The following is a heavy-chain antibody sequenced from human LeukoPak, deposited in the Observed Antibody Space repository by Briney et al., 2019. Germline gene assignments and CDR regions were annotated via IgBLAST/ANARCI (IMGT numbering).Heavy chain of an antibody. V-gene: IGHV3-23*01. CDR1: GFTFNTYA. CDR2: ISGSGVGT. D-gene: IGHD3-22*01. Sequence: GGSLRLSCAASGFTFNTYAMSWVRQAPGKGLEWVSGISGSGVGTYYADSVKGRFTISRDNSKNTLFVQMNSLRAEDTALYYCAKGRYYYDGSGYSLDYWGQGTLVTVSS. J-gene: IGHJ4*02. CDR3: AKGRYYYDGSGYSLDY.